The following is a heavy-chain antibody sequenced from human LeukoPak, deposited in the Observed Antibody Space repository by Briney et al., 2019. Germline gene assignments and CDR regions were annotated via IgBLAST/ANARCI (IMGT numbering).Heavy chain of an antibody. CDR3: ATTSTGDYYYYYMDV. D-gene: IGHD2-8*02. CDR2: IYYSGST. V-gene: IGHV4-59*01. J-gene: IGHJ6*03. Sequence: SETLSLTCTVSGGSISSYYWSWIRQPPGKGLEWIGYIYYSGSTNYNPSLKSRAAISVDTSKNQFSLKLSSVTAADTAVYYCATTSTGDYYYYYMDVWGKGTTVTVSS. CDR1: GGSISSYY.